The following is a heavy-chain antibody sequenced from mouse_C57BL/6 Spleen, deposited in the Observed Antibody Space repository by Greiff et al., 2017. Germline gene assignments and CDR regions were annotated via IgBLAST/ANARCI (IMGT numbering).Heavy chain of an antibody. J-gene: IGHJ2*01. CDR3: ARLGTHYYFDY. V-gene: IGHV5-17*01. CDR2: ISSGSSTI. D-gene: IGHD4-1*01. CDR1: GFTFSDYG. Sequence: EVQRVESGGGLVKPGGSLKLSCAASGFTFSDYGMHWVRQAPEKGLEWVAYISSGSSTIYYADTVKGRFTISRDNAKNTLFLQMTSLRSEDTAMYYCARLGTHYYFDYWGQGTTLTVSS.